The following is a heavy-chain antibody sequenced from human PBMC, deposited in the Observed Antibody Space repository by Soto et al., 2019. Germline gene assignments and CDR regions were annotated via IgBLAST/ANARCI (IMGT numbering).Heavy chain of an antibody. V-gene: IGHV5-51*01. CDR2: IYPGDSDS. D-gene: IGHD3-10*01. J-gene: IGHJ4*02. CDR1: GYSFTSYW. CDR3: ARQAYYGSGTYYSEY. Sequence: EVQLVQSGAEVKKPGESLQISCKGSGYSFTSYWIGWVRQMPGKGLEWMGIIYPGDSDSTYSPTFQGQVTISVDKSISTAFLQWSSLKASDTAMYYCARQAYYGSGTYYSEYWGQGTLVTVSS.